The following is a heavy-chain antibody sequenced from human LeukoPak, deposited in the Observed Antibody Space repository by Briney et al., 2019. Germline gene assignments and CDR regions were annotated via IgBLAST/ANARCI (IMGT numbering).Heavy chain of an antibody. CDR2: ISHSGST. V-gene: IGHV4-34*01. CDR3: ASLLNVAGYSGYDSDY. J-gene: IGHJ4*01. Sequence: SETLSLTCAVYGGSFSGYYWSWLRQPPGKGLEWIGEISHSGSTNYNPSLKSRVTISVDTSKSQFSLKLTSLTAADTAVYYCASLLNVAGYSGYDSDYWGHGTLVTVSS. CDR1: GGSFSGYY. D-gene: IGHD5-12*01.